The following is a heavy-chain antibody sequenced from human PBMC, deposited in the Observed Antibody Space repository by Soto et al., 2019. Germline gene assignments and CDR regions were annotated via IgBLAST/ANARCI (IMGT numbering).Heavy chain of an antibody. J-gene: IGHJ6*02. Sequence: QVQLVQSGAEVKKPGSSVKVSCKASGGTFSSYAISWVRQAPGQGLEWMGGIIPIFGTANYAQKFQGRVTITADESTSTAYMELSSLRSEDTAVYYCALLRYFDWLPYYYYGMDVWGQGTTVNVSS. CDR3: ALLRYFDWLPYYYYGMDV. V-gene: IGHV1-69*01. CDR1: GGTFSSYA. CDR2: IIPIFGTA. D-gene: IGHD3-9*01.